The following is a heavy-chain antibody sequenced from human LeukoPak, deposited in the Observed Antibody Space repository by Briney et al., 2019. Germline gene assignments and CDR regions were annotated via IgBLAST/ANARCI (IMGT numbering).Heavy chain of an antibody. CDR1: GFTFSDYY. Sequence: GGSLRLSCAASGFTFSDYYMSWIRQAPGKGLEWVSYISSCGSTIYYADSVKGRFTISRDNAKNSLYLQMNSLRAEDTAVYYCARAPKSSSSSGDYWGQGTLVTVSS. J-gene: IGHJ4*02. D-gene: IGHD6-6*01. V-gene: IGHV3-11*04. CDR3: ARAPKSSSSSGDY. CDR2: ISSCGSTI.